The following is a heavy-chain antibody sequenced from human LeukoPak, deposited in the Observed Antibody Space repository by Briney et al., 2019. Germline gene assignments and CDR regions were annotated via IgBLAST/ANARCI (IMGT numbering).Heavy chain of an antibody. CDR3: ARDDFTYYDFWSGSNWFDP. V-gene: IGHV3-30-3*01. Sequence: GGSLRLSCAASGFTFSSYAMHWVRQAPGKGLEWVAVISYDGSNKYYADSVKGRFTISRDNAKNSLYLQMNSLRAEDTAVYYCARDDFTYYDFWSGSNWFDPWGQGTLVTVSS. D-gene: IGHD3-3*01. CDR1: GFTFSSYA. J-gene: IGHJ5*02. CDR2: ISYDGSNK.